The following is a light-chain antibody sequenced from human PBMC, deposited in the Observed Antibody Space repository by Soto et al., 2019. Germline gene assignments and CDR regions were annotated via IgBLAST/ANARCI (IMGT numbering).Light chain of an antibody. V-gene: IGLV2-14*01. Sequence: QSALTQPASVSGSPGQSITIACTGTSSDVGGYNYVSWYQQYPGKAPRLVISDVSNRPSGVSNRFSGSKSGNSASLTISGLQAEDEADYYCSSYTSSSTYVXGTGTKVTDL. CDR2: DVS. CDR3: SSYTSSSTYV. J-gene: IGLJ1*01. CDR1: SSDVGGYNY.